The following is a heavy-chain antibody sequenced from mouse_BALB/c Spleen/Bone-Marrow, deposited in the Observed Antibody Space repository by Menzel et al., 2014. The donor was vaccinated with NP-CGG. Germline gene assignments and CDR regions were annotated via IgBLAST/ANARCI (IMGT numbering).Heavy chain of an antibody. CDR3: TREGDSPFAY. J-gene: IGHJ3*01. CDR1: GYTFTSYY. Sequence: QVQLQQSGAELVKPGASVKLSCKASGYTFTSYYMYWVKQRPGQGLEWIGEINPSNGGTNFNEKFKSKATLTVGKSSSTAFMQLSRLASEGSTVYYCTREGDSPFAYWGQGTLVTVSA. CDR2: INPSNGGT. D-gene: IGHD2-13*01. V-gene: IGHV1S81*02.